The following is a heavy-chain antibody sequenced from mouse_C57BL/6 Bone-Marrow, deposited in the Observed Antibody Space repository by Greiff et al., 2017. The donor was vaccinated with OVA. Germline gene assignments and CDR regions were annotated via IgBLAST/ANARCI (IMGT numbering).Heavy chain of an antibody. V-gene: IGHV1-47*01. CDR2: FHPYNDDT. CDR1: GYTFTTYS. J-gene: IGHJ4*01. Sequence: QVQLLQSGAELVKPGASVKMSCKASGYTFTTYSIEWMKQTPGKSLEWIGNFHPYNDDTKYNEKFKGKATLTVDKSSSTVYLQLSRLTSDDTAVYSGVHGCDTYYAMDYWGQGTAVTVSA. D-gene: IGHD2-2*01. CDR3: VHGCDTYYAMDY.